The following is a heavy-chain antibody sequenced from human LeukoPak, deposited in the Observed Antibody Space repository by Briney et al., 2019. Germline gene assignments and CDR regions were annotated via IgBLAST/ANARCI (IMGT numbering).Heavy chain of an antibody. CDR1: GFTFSSYG. Sequence: GGSLRLSCAASGFTFSSYGMHWVRQAPGKGLEWVAVILYDGSNKYYADSVKGRFTISRDNSKNTLYLQMNSLRAEDTAVYYCARDSRPVRGYCSSTSCYTAYYWGQGTLVTVSS. CDR3: ARDSRPVRGYCSSTSCYTAYY. J-gene: IGHJ4*02. D-gene: IGHD2-2*02. CDR2: ILYDGSNK. V-gene: IGHV3-33*01.